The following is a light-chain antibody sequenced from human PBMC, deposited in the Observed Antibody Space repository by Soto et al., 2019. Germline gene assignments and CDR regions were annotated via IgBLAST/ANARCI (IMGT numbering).Light chain of an antibody. CDR3: QQRET. CDR2: GAS. V-gene: IGKV3-20*01. Sequence: EIVLTQSPGTLSLSPGERATLSCRASQSVSNTYLAWYQHKPGQAPRLLIYGASSRATGIPDRFSGSGSGTDFTLTNSRLEPEDFAVYYCQQRETFGQGTKVEIK. J-gene: IGKJ1*01. CDR1: QSVSNTY.